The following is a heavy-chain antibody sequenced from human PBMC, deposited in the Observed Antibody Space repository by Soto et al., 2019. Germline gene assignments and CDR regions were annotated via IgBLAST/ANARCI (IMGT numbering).Heavy chain of an antibody. CDR2: ISYSGNT. CDR3: AGLRGYAGSPIDY. Sequence: LSLTCTVSGGSIISGYWIWIRHPPGKGLEWIGYISYSGNTNYNPSLKSRVTMSVDTPKNQFSLRLRSVTTADTAVYYCAGLRGYAGSPIDYWGQGTLVTVSS. D-gene: IGHD2-15*01. CDR1: GGSIISGY. V-gene: IGHV4-59*01. J-gene: IGHJ4*02.